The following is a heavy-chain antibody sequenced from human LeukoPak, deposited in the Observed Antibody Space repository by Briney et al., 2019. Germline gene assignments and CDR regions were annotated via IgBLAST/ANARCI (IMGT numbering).Heavy chain of an antibody. CDR3: AKGIAAAGGFNY. Sequence: GGSLRLSCAASGFTFSSYGMHWVRQAPGKGLEWVAVISYDGSNKYYADSVKGRFTISRDNSKNTLYLQMNSLRAEDTAVYYCAKGIAAAGGFNYWGQGTLVTVSS. J-gene: IGHJ4*02. CDR2: ISYDGSNK. D-gene: IGHD6-13*01. CDR1: GFTFSSYG. V-gene: IGHV3-30*18.